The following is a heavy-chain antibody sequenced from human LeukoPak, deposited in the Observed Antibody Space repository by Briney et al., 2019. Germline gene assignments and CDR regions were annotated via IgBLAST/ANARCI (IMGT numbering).Heavy chain of an antibody. CDR1: GYTFTGYN. CDR2: INPNSGGT. V-gene: IGHV1-2*02. D-gene: IGHD6-6*01. CDR3: ARDGTAARPGY. J-gene: IGHJ4*02. Sequence: GASVKVSCKASGYTFTGYNMHWVRQAPGHGLEWLGWINPNSGGTNYAQKFQGRVTMTRDTSISTAYMELSGLRSGDTAVYYSARDGTAARPGYWGQGSLVTVYS.